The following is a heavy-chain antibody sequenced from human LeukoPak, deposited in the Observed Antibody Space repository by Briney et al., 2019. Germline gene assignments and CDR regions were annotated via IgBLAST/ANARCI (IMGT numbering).Heavy chain of an antibody. Sequence: SETLSLTCTVSGASISSGDYYWSWIRQPPGKGLEWIGYIYYSGSTYHNPSLKSRVIISVDTSKNQFPLKLNSVTAADTAVYYCARVGKYCGGDCYSVKFWGQGTLVTVSS. CDR1: GASISSGDYY. CDR2: IYYSGST. D-gene: IGHD2-21*01. CDR3: ARVGKYCGGDCYSVKF. J-gene: IGHJ4*02. V-gene: IGHV4-30-4*08.